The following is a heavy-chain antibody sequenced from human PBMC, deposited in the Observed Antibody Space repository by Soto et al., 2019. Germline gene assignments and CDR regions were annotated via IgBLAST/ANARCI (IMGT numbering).Heavy chain of an antibody. CDR3: ARGGLLTGYYRFYYYYGMDV. V-gene: IGHV4-34*01. D-gene: IGHD3-9*01. J-gene: IGHJ6*02. CDR1: GGSFSGYY. Sequence: TLSLTCAVYGGSFSGYYWSWIRQPPGKGLEWIGEINHSGSTNYNPSLKSRVTISVDTSKNQFSLKLSSVTAADTAVYYCARGGLLTGYYRFYYYYGMDVWGQGTTVTVSS. CDR2: INHSGST.